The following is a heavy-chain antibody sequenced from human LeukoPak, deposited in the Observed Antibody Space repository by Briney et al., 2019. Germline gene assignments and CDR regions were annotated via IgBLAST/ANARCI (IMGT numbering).Heavy chain of an antibody. CDR1: GYTFSSYA. CDR3: AKGGRGYSYGY. Sequence: GASVKVSCKASGYTFSSYAMSWVRQAPGKGLEWVSAISGSGGSTYYADSVKGRFTISRDNSKNTLYLQMNSLRAEDTAVYYCAKGGRGYSYGYWGQGTLVTVSS. V-gene: IGHV3-23*01. CDR2: ISGSGGST. J-gene: IGHJ4*02. D-gene: IGHD5-18*01.